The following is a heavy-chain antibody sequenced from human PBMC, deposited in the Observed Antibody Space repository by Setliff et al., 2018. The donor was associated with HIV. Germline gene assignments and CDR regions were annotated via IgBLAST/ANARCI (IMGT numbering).Heavy chain of an antibody. Sequence: SLTCNVSGVSIRSYYWSWIRQSPGKGLEWIAFMYSSGTTNYNPSLGSRVTMSADTSKNQFSLMLSSVTAADTAVYYCARQQNYFYYYYIDVWGKGTTVTVSS. CDR2: MYSSGTT. CDR1: GVSIRSYY. J-gene: IGHJ6*03. V-gene: IGHV4-59*08. CDR3: ARQQNYFYYYYIDV.